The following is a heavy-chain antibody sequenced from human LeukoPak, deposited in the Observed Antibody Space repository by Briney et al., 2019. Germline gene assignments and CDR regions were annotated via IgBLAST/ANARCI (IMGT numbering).Heavy chain of an antibody. D-gene: IGHD6-19*01. V-gene: IGHV6-1*01. CDR2: TYYRSKWYN. Sequence: SQTLSLTCAISGDSVSSNSAAWNWIRQSPPRGLEWLGRTYYRSKWYNDYAGSVKSRITINPDTSKNQFSLQLNSVTPEDTAVYYCAREPDDSGCDSWGQGTLVTVSS. CDR1: GDSVSSNSAA. CDR3: AREPDDSGCDS. J-gene: IGHJ4*02.